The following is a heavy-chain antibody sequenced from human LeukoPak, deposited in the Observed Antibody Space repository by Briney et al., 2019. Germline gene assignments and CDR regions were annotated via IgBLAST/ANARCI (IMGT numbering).Heavy chain of an antibody. D-gene: IGHD3-10*01. J-gene: IGHJ5*02. V-gene: IGHV1-18*01. Sequence: ASVKVSCKASGYTFTSYGISWVRQAPGQGLEWMGWISAYNGNTNYAQKLQGRVTMTTDTSTSTAYMELRSLRSEDTAVYYCARAPKSGSGSLEGSWFDPWGQGTLVTVSS. CDR3: ARAPKSGSGSLEGSWFDP. CDR2: ISAYNGNT. CDR1: GYTFTSYG.